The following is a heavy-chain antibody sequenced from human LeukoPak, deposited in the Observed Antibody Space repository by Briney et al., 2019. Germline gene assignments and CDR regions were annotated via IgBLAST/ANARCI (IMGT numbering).Heavy chain of an antibody. CDR2: IYTSGST. CDR3: AREEKVAAAGTWAVYFDY. J-gene: IGHJ4*02. V-gene: IGHV4-61*02. CDR1: GGSISSGSYY. D-gene: IGHD6-13*01. Sequence: SQTLSPTCTVSGGSISSGSYYWSWIRQPAGKGLEWIGRIYTSGSTNYNPSLKSRVTISVDTSKNQFSLKLSSVTAADTAVYYCAREEKVAAAGTWAVYFDYWGQGTLVTVSS.